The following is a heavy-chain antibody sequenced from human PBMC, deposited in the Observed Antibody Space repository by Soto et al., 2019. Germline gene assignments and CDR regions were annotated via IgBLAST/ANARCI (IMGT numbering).Heavy chain of an antibody. CDR2: INTNTGNP. D-gene: IGHD6-19*01. J-gene: IGHJ6*02. Sequence: QVQLVQSGSELKKPGASVKVSCKASGYTFTSYAMNWVRQAPRQGLEWMGWINTNTGNPTYAQGFTGRFVFSLDTSVSTAYLQICSLKAEDTAVYYCASSGWLNSYYYYGMDVWGQGTTVTVSS. CDR3: ASSGWLNSYYYYGMDV. V-gene: IGHV7-4-1*01. CDR1: GYTFTSYA.